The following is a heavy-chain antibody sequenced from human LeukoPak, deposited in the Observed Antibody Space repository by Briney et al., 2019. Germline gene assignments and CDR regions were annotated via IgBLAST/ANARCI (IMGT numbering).Heavy chain of an antibody. J-gene: IGHJ5*02. CDR1: GGSFSGYY. CDR2: INHSGST. V-gene: IGHV4-34*01. CDR3: ARGGYYGSGNDFRFDP. Sequence: TPSETLSLTCAVYGGSFSGYYWSWIRQPPGKGLEWIGEINHSGSTNYNPSLKSRVTISVDTSKNQFSLKLSSVTAADTAGYFCARGGYYGSGNDFRFDPWGQGTLVTVSS. D-gene: IGHD3-10*01.